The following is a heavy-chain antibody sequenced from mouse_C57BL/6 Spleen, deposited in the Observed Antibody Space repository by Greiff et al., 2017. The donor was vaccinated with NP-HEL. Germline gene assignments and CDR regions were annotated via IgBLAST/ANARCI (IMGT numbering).Heavy chain of an antibody. V-gene: IGHV5-6*01. Sequence: VQLKESGGDLVKPGGSLKLSCAASGFTFSSYGMSWVRQTPDKRLEWVATISSGGSYTYYPDSVKGRFTISRDNAKNTLYLQMSSLKSEDTAMYYCARGYGSPYAMDYWGQGTSVTVSS. CDR3: ARGYGSPYAMDY. CDR1: GFTFSSYG. D-gene: IGHD1-1*01. J-gene: IGHJ4*01. CDR2: ISSGGSYT.